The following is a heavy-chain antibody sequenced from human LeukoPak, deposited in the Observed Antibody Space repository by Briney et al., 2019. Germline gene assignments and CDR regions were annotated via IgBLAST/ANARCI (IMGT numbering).Heavy chain of an antibody. J-gene: IGHJ1*01. CDR2: IYYTGRT. Sequence: PSETLSLTCTASGGYISSSSYYWGWIRQPPGKGLEWIGDIYYTGRTYYNSSLKSRLTVSIDTSKNQFSLNLASLTAADTAVYYCARRRYYDSTGYLDWGQGTLITVSS. V-gene: IGHV4-39*01. CDR3: ARRRYYDSTGYLD. CDR1: GGYISSSSYY. D-gene: IGHD3-22*01.